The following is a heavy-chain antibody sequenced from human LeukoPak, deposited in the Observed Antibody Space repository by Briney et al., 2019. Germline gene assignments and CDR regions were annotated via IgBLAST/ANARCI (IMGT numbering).Heavy chain of an antibody. CDR3: ASSYGDYVEYYFDY. CDR2: INHSGST. Sequence: SETLSLTCAVYGGSFSGYYWSWIRQPPGKGLEWIGEINHSGSTNYNPSLKSRVTISVDTSKNQLSLKLSSVTAADTAVYYCASSYGDYVEYYFDYWGQGTLVTVSS. J-gene: IGHJ4*02. CDR1: GGSFSGYY. D-gene: IGHD4-17*01. V-gene: IGHV4-34*01.